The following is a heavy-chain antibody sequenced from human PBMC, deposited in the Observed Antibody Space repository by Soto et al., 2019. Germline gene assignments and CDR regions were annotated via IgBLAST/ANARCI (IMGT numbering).Heavy chain of an antibody. Sequence: QVHLVQSGAEVKKPGASVKVSCKGSGYGFTTYGITWVRQAPGQGLEWMAWISAHNGNPNYAQKLQGRVTVTRDTSTSTAYMELRSLRSDDTAVYYCARGRYGDYWGQGAPVTVSS. V-gene: IGHV1-18*01. J-gene: IGHJ4*02. CDR1: GYGFTTYG. D-gene: IGHD1-1*01. CDR2: ISAHNGNP. CDR3: ARGRYGDY.